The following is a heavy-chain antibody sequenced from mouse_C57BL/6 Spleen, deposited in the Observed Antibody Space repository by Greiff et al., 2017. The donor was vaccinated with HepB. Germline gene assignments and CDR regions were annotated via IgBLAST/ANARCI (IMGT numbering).Heavy chain of an antibody. CDR3: ARYDSSYSYSMDY. V-gene: IGHV1-81*01. D-gene: IGHD1-1*01. J-gene: IGHJ4*01. CDR2: IYPRSGNT. CDR1: GYTFTSYG. Sequence: VQLQQSGAELARPGASVKLSCKASGYTFTSYGISWVKQRTGQGLEWIGEIYPRSGNTYYNEKFKGKATLTADTSSSTAYMQLRSLTSEDSAVYVCARYDSSYSYSMDYWGQGTSVTVSS.